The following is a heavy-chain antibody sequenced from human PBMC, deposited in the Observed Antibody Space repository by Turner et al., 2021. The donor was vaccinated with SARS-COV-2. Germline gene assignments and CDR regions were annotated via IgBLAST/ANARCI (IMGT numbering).Heavy chain of an antibody. Sequence: EVQLLESGGGLIQPGGSLRLSCAASGFTFSSYAMTWVRQAPGKGLEWASLVSPDGGITYYADSVKGRFTISRDNSKNTVYLQMNSLRAEDTAIYYCAKGGSVDVWGQGTTVTVSS. CDR2: VSPDGGIT. V-gene: IGHV3-23*01. J-gene: IGHJ6*02. CDR1: GFTFSSYA. CDR3: AKGGSVDV. D-gene: IGHD5-12*01.